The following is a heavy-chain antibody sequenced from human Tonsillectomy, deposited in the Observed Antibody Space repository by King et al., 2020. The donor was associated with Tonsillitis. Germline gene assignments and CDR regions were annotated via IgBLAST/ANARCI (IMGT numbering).Heavy chain of an antibody. CDR3: ARLPLYSSTYYRADWFDP. Sequence: EVQLVESGAEVKKPGESLRISCKGSGYSFTSYWISWVRQMPGKGLEWMGRIDPNDSYINYSPSFQGHVTISVDKSISTAYLQWSSLKASDTAIYYCARLPLYSSTYYRADWFDPWGQGTLVTVSS. V-gene: IGHV5-10-1*03. CDR2: IDPNDSYI. CDR1: GYSFTSYW. J-gene: IGHJ5*02. D-gene: IGHD6-13*01.